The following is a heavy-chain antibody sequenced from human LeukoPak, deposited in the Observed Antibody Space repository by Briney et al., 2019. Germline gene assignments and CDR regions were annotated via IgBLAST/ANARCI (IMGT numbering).Heavy chain of an antibody. CDR3: ARAAVTATLQFDQ. J-gene: IGHJ4*02. Sequence: SETLSLTCTVSSGSISSYYWSWIRQPPGKGLEWFGYIFYSGSTNYNPSLKSRVTISVDTSKNQFSLGLSSVTAADTAVYYCARAAVTATLQFDQWGQGTLVTVSS. CDR1: SGSISSYY. V-gene: IGHV4-59*01. CDR2: IFYSGST. D-gene: IGHD2-21*02.